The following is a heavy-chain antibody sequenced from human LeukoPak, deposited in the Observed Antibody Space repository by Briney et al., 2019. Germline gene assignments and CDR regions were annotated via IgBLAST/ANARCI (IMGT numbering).Heavy chain of an antibody. J-gene: IGHJ4*02. D-gene: IGHD2-21*02. CDR3: ARLSDALDY. CDR2: IGSSGATI. V-gene: IGHV3-48*03. CDR1: GFTFSSYE. Sequence: PGGSLRLSCAASGFTFSSYEMNWVRQAPGKGLEWVSFIGSSGATIYHADSVKGRFTISRDNAKNSLYLQMNSLRAEDTAVYYCARLSDALDYWGQGTLVTVSS.